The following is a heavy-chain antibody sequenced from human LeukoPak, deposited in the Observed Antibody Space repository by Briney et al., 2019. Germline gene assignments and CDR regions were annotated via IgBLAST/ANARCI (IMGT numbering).Heavy chain of an antibody. CDR1: GFTFSSYA. D-gene: IGHD3-22*01. V-gene: IGHV3-23*01. CDR3: AKAPGSYYDSSGYYRWYFDL. Sequence: GGSLRLSCAASGFTFSSYAMSWVRQAPGKGLEWVSAISGIGGSTYYADSVKGRFTISRDNSKNTLYLQMNSLRAEDTAVYYCAKAPGSYYDSSGYYRWYFDLWGRGTLVTVSS. J-gene: IGHJ2*01. CDR2: ISGIGGST.